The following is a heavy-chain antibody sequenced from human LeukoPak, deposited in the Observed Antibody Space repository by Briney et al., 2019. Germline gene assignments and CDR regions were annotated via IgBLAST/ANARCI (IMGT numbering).Heavy chain of an antibody. D-gene: IGHD4-11*01. Sequence: PGGSLRLSCAASGFTFSSYGMHWVRQAPGKGLEWVAVIWYDGSNKYYADSVKGRFTISRDNSKNTLYLQMNSLRAEDTAVYYCAKSGRRYSNYGNNYYYYMDVWGKGTTVTVSS. V-gene: IGHV3-30*02. CDR1: GFTFSSYG. CDR2: IWYDGSNK. CDR3: AKSGRRYSNYGNNYYYYMDV. J-gene: IGHJ6*03.